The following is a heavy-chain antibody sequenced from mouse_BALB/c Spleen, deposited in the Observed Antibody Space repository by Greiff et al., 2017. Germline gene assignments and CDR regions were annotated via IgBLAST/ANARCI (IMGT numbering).Heavy chain of an antibody. CDR1: GYSITSDYA. Sequence: EVKLMESGPGLVKPSQSLSLTCTVTGYSITSDYAWNWIRQFPGNKLEWMGYISYSGSTSYNPSLKSRISITRDTSKNQFFLQLNSVTTEDTATYYCARKTTVAHYFDYWGQGTTLTVSS. V-gene: IGHV3-2*02. CDR3: ARKTTVAHYFDY. J-gene: IGHJ2*01. CDR2: ISYSGST. D-gene: IGHD1-1*01.